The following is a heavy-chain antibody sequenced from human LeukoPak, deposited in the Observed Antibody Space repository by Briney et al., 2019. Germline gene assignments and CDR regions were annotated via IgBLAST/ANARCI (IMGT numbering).Heavy chain of an antibody. CDR1: GYTFTSYG. CDR3: ARMPTVRGVIPYFDY. J-gene: IGHJ4*02. CDR2: ISAYNGNT. D-gene: IGHD3-10*01. Sequence: ASVKVSCKASGYTFTSYGISWVRQAPGQGLEWMGWISAYNGNTNYAQKLQGRVTMTTDTSTSTAYMELRSLRSVDTAVYYCARMPTVRGVIPYFDYWGQGTLVTVSS. V-gene: IGHV1-18*01.